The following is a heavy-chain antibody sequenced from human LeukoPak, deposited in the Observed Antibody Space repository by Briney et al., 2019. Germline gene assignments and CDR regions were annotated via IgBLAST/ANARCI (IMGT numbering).Heavy chain of an antibody. Sequence: PSETLSLTCTVSGGSISSGDYYWSWIRQPPGKGLEWIGYIYYSGSTYYNPSLKSRVTISVDTSKNQFSLKLSSVTTADTAVYYCASLAVAVAGIVWGQGTLVTVSS. V-gene: IGHV4-30-4*01. J-gene: IGHJ4*02. CDR2: IYYSGST. CDR1: GGSISSGDYY. D-gene: IGHD6-19*01. CDR3: ASLAVAVAGIV.